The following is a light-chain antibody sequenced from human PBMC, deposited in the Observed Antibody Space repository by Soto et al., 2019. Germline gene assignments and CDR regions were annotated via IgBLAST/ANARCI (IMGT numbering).Light chain of an antibody. CDR3: QQGYRTTYT. V-gene: IGKV1-39*01. CDR1: ESISKF. J-gene: IGKJ2*01. CDR2: TAS. Sequence: DIQMTQSPSSLSASVGDRVAITCRASESISKFLNWYQQKPGQAPNLLIYTASTLHSGVPSRFSGSGAGTDFTLTISSLQPEDFATYYCQQGYRTTYTFGQGTKLEI.